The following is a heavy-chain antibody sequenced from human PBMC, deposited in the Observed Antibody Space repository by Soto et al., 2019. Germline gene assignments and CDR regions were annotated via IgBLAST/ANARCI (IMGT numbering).Heavy chain of an antibody. CDR3: ARRSTGTTGYDAFDI. CDR2: INHSGST. Sequence: SETLSLTCAVCGGSFSGYYWSWIRQPPGKGLEWIGEINHSGSTNYNPSLKSRVTISVDTSKNQFSLKLSSVTAADTAVYYCARRSTGTTGYDAFDIWGQGTMVTVSS. CDR1: GGSFSGYY. J-gene: IGHJ3*02. D-gene: IGHD1-1*01. V-gene: IGHV4-34*01.